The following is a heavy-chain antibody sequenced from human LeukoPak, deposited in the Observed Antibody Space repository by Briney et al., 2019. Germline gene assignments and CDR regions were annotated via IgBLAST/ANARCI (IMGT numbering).Heavy chain of an antibody. CDR2: IGISSGNT. CDR3: ARDHNYAFDN. V-gene: IGHV3-11*06. D-gene: IGHD1-1*01. J-gene: IGHJ4*02. Sequence: GGSLRLSCAASGFPFNEYSMNWVRRAPGKGLEWISYIGISSGNTKYADSVKGRFTISGDNAKKSLNLQMNSLRVEDTAVYYCARDHNYAFDNWGQGTLVTVSS. CDR1: GFPFNEYS.